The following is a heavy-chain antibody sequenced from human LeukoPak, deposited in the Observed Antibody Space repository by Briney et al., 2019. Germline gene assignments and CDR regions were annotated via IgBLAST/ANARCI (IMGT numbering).Heavy chain of an antibody. CDR3: ATVRDYSDFSGYALDY. Sequence: ASVKVSCKVSGYSLTELSMHWVRQGPGKGLEWMGGFDLEDGETIYAQKFQGRVTMTEDTSTDTAYMELSSLRSEDTAVYYCATVRDYSDFSGYALDYWGQGTLVTVSS. D-gene: IGHD3-22*01. CDR2: FDLEDGET. CDR1: GYSLTELS. J-gene: IGHJ4*02. V-gene: IGHV1-24*01.